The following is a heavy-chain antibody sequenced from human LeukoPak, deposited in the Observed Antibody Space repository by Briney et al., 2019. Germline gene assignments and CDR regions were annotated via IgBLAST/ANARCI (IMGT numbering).Heavy chain of an antibody. Sequence: GRSLRLSCGASGFTFSSYGMDWVRQAPGKGLEWVAVISYDGSNKYYADSVKGRFTISRDNSKNTLYLQMNSLRAEDTAVYFCAKDATVPAGSWGQGTLVTVSS. CDR1: GFTFSSYG. D-gene: IGHD2-2*01. J-gene: IGHJ5*02. CDR3: AKDATVPAGS. V-gene: IGHV3-30*18. CDR2: ISYDGSNK.